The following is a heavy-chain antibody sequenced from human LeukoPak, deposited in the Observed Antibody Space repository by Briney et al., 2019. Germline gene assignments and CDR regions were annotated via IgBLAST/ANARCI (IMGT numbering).Heavy chain of an antibody. CDR3: ARATVTRWFDP. CDR2: IWYDGTNK. Sequence: GGSLRLSCAASGFAFSSFGMHWVAQAPGKGLEWLAVIWYDGTNKYYADSVKGRFTISRDNSKNTLYLQMNSLRAEDTAVYYCARATVTRWFDPWGQGTLVTVSS. V-gene: IGHV3-33*01. CDR1: GFAFSSFG. J-gene: IGHJ5*02. D-gene: IGHD4-17*01.